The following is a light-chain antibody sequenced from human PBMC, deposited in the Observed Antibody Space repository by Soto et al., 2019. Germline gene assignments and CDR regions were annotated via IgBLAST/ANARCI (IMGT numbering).Light chain of an antibody. CDR2: RTL. CDR3: QQYADSPVT. Sequence: EIVLTQSPGFLSVSPGERATLSCRASRTVRNGYLAWYQHKAGQAPRLLIYRTLSRAAGIPDRFSGSGSGTDFTLTISRLETEDFSVYFCQQYADSPVTFGGGTKVEIK. V-gene: IGKV3-20*01. CDR1: RTVRNGY. J-gene: IGKJ4*01.